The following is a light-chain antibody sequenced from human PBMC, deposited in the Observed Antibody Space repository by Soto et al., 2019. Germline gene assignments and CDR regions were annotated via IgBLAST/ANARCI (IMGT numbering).Light chain of an antibody. CDR1: QYINTR. J-gene: IGKJ1*01. CDR3: HQRQSWTLT. Sequence: EIVLTQSPATLSSFPCDRVTLSCRASQYINTRFAWYHHRPVQAPRLLIYQTSIRAAGIPARFSASGTWTDFTLTISDVQPEDFSVYYCHQRQSWTLTFGQGTKVDI. CDR2: QTS. V-gene: IGKV3-11*01.